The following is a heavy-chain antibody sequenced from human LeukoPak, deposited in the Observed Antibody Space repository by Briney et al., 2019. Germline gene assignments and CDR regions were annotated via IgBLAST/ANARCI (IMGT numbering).Heavy chain of an antibody. V-gene: IGHV1-18*01. D-gene: IGHD1-26*01. CDR2: ISAYNGNT. J-gene: IGHJ6*03. CDR3: ASVVGPYYYYYMDV. CDR1: GYTFTSYG. Sequence: ASVKVSCKASGYTFTSYGISWVRQAPGQGLEWMGWISAYNGNTNYAQKLQGRVTITTDTSTSTAYMELRSLRSDDTAVYYCASVVGPYYYYYMDVWGKGTTVTVSS.